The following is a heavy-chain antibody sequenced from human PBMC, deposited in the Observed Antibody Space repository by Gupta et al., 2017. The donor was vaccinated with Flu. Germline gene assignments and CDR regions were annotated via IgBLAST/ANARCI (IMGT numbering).Heavy chain of an antibody. Sequence: VELSDSGGGLVKPGGSLTISCTASGFNFSAYAMSWVRQAPGKAPEWLSVISTTSDIRFYAASVKGRFTMSRDNSRGILFLQMTELRSEDTATYFCTTGGTAFPHWGRGSPV. V-gene: IGHV3-23*05. CDR3: TTGGTAFPH. CDR2: ISTTSDIR. D-gene: IGHD2-21*02. J-gene: IGHJ4*02. CDR1: GFNFSAYA.